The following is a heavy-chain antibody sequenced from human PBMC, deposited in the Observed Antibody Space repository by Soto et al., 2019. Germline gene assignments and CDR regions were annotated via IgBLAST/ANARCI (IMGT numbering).Heavy chain of an antibody. V-gene: IGHV1-8*01. CDR2: MNPNSGNT. CDR3: AKGPEVVVVPAAIYFHY. CDR1: GYTFTSYD. D-gene: IGHD2-2*01. J-gene: IGHJ4*02. Sequence: GASVKVSCKASGYTFTSYDINWVRQATGQGLEWMGWMNPNSGNTGYAQKFQGRVTMTRNTSISTAYMELSSLRSEDTAVFYCAKGPEVVVVPAAIYFHYWGQGTLVTVSS.